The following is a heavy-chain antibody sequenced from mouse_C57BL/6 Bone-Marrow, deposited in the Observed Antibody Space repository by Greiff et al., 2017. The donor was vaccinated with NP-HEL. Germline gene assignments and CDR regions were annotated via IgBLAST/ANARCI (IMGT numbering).Heavy chain of an antibody. CDR3: AREGGLRRRTYAMDY. J-gene: IGHJ4*01. Sequence: EVQRVESEGGLVQPGSSMKLSCTTSGFTFSDYYMAWVRQVPEKGLVWVANINYDGSSTYYLDSLKSRFIISRDNAKNILYLQMSSLKSEDTATYYCAREGGLRRRTYAMDYWGQGTSVTVSS. CDR1: GFTFSDYY. D-gene: IGHD2-4*01. V-gene: IGHV5-16*01. CDR2: INYDGSST.